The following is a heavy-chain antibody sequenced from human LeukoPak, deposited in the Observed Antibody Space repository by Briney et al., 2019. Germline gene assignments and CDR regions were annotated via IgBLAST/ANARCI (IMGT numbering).Heavy chain of an antibody. CDR1: GGSISSGGYY. J-gene: IGHJ4*02. Sequence: SETLSLTCTVSGGSISSGGYYWSWIRQHPGKGLEWIGYIYYSGSTYYNPSLKSRVTISVDTSKNQFSLKLSFVTAADTAVYYCARSPNTLNLGGNSKYFDYWGQGTLVTVSS. D-gene: IGHD4-23*01. V-gene: IGHV4-31*03. CDR3: ARSPNTLNLGGNSKYFDY. CDR2: IYYSGST.